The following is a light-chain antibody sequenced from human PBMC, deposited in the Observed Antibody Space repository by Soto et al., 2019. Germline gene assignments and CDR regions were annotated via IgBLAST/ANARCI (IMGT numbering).Light chain of an antibody. J-gene: IGLJ2*01. CDR2: AVS. Sequence: QSALTQPASVSGSPGQSITISCTGTSSDVGGYNHVSWYQHSPGKAPKLILFAVSDRPSCVSHRFSGSKSGNTASLTISGLQAEDEAEYYCCSYTSLSTVFFGGGTKLTV. CDR1: SSDVGGYNH. CDR3: CSYTSLSTVF. V-gene: IGLV2-14*01.